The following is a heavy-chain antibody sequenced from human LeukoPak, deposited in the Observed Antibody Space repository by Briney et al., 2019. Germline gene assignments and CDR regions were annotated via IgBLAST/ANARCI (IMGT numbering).Heavy chain of an antibody. CDR2: IYDSGNT. Sequence: SETLSLTCTVSGGSISSYFWSWIRQPPGKGLEWIAYIYDSGNTHCNPSLRSRASISLDTSKNLCSLRLSSVTAADAAVYYCARHVIYSGGYSYWFDPWGLGTLVTVSS. CDR1: GGSISSYF. CDR3: ARHVIYSGGYSYWFDP. J-gene: IGHJ5*02. D-gene: IGHD1-26*01. V-gene: IGHV4-59*08.